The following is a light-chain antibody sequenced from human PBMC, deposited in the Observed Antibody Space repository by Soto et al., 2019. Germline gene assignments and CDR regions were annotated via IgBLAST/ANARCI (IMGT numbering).Light chain of an antibody. V-gene: IGKV4-1*01. J-gene: IGKJ2*01. CDR3: QQFYSTPYT. CDR2: WAS. CDR1: QSVLYSSNNKNY. Sequence: DIVMTQSPDSLAVPLGERATINCKSSQSVLYSSNNKNYLAWYKQKPGQPPKLLIYWASTRESGVPDRFSASGSGTDFTLTIRGLQAEDVAVYYCQQFYSTPYTFGQGTKLEIK.